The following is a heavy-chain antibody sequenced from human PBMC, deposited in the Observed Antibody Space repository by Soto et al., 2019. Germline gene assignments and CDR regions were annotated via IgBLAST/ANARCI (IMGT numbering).Heavy chain of an antibody. CDR3: ARGTSHSYDDVDV. V-gene: IGHV3-33*01. CDR1: GFKFSYYG. J-gene: IGHJ6*03. CDR2: IWYDGGRD. D-gene: IGHD3-16*01. Sequence: QVQLVESGGGVVQPGTSLRLSCTASGFKFSYYGMHWVRQGPGKGLEWVAVIWYDGGRDYYSDSVEGRLTISRDNFKNTVYLEMNSLRVEDTAVYYCARGTSHSYDDVDVWGEGTTVTVSS.